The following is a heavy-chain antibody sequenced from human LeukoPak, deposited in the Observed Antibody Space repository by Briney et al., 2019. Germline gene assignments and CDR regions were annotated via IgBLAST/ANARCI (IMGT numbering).Heavy chain of an antibody. V-gene: IGHV3-7*01. Sequence: GSLRLSCAASGFTLSSYWMSWVRQAPGKGLEWVANIKQDGSEKYYVDSVKGRFTISRDNAKNSLYLQMNSLRAEDTAVYYCARKITNRWFDPWGQGTLVTVSS. J-gene: IGHJ5*02. D-gene: IGHD1-14*01. CDR3: ARKITNRWFDP. CDR2: IKQDGSEK. CDR1: GFTLSSYW.